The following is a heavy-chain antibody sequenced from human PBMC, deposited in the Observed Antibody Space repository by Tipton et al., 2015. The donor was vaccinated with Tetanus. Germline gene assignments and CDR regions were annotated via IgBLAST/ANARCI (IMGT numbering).Heavy chain of an antibody. J-gene: IGHJ4*02. CDR1: GGSVSGYY. Sequence: LRLSCTVSGGSVSGYYWSWIRQPPGKGLEWIGYVYYTGSTNHNPSLKSRVTISMDRSENQISLQLTSVTAADTAVYFCAGVTAQRTELYFDHWGQGTLVTVSS. CDR3: AGVTAQRTELYFDH. CDR2: VYYTGST. V-gene: IGHV4-59*02. D-gene: IGHD6-13*01.